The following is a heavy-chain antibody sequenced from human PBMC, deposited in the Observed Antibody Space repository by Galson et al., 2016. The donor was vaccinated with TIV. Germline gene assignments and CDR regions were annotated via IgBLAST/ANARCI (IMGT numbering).Heavy chain of an antibody. CDR3: VRGGPFSGYAEIRWFTDHFDY. D-gene: IGHD6-25*01. J-gene: IGHJ4*02. CDR1: GGFFSDYY. V-gene: IGHV4-34*01. Sequence: ETLSLTCGVSGGFFSDYYWSWIRQSPGKGLEWIGEITHSRSTHCNPSLKTRLTISVDVAKSQFFLELKSVTAADTAIYYCVRGGPFSGYAEIRWFTDHFDYWSQGSLVTVSS. CDR2: ITHSRST.